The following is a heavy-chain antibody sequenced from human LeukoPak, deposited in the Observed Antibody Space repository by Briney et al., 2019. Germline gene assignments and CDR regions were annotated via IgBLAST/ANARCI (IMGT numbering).Heavy chain of an antibody. Sequence: PGGSLRLSCAASGFTFDDYAMHWVRQAPGKGLEWVSGISWNSGSIGYADSVKGRFTISRDNAKNSLYLQMNSLRAEDTALYYCAKDMSPYSRTPDAFDIWGQGTMVTVSS. CDR2: ISWNSGSI. J-gene: IGHJ3*02. V-gene: IGHV3-9*01. CDR3: AKDMSPYSRTPDAFDI. D-gene: IGHD6-13*01. CDR1: GFTFDDYA.